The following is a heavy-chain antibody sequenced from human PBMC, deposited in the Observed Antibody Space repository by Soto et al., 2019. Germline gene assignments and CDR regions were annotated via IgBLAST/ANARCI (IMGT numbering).Heavy chain of an antibody. Sequence: VGSLRLSCAASGFTVSSNYMSWVRQAPGKGLEWVSVIYSGGSTYYADSGKGRFTISRDNSKNTLYLQMNSLRAEDTAVYYCARDSIVVVVAATPVDYYGMDVWGQGTTVTVSS. D-gene: IGHD2-15*01. J-gene: IGHJ6*02. CDR1: GFTVSSNY. CDR2: IYSGGST. CDR3: ARDSIVVVVAATPVDYYGMDV. V-gene: IGHV3-53*01.